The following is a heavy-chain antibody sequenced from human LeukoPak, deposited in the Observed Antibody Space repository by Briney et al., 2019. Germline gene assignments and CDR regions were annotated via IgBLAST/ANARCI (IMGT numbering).Heavy chain of an antibody. CDR1: GGSFNAYY. Sequence: SETLSLNCAVYGGSFNAYYWSWLRQPPGQGLDGMGEINQSGTINYNPSLESRLTTSVDTSRNRLSLNLYSVTAADTAVYYCAANPHRDGPLNYWGQGTLLTVSS. J-gene: IGHJ4*02. V-gene: IGHV4-34*01. D-gene: IGHD5-24*01. CDR2: INQSGTI. CDR3: AANPHRDGPLNY.